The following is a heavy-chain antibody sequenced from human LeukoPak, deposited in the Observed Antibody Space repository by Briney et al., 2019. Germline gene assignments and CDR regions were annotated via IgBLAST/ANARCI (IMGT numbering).Heavy chain of an antibody. CDR3: ARESGLGVISPYSDF. CDR1: GFTFRTCE. V-gene: IGHV3-48*03. J-gene: IGHJ4*02. D-gene: IGHD2-21*01. CDR2: ISGSGTKI. Sequence: PGRSLRLSCAASGFTFRTCEMIWVRQAPGKGLEWVSYISGSGTKIYYADSVKGRFTISRDNAKNSLYLQMNSLRVEDTAVYYCARESGLGVISPYSDFWGQGNLVTVS.